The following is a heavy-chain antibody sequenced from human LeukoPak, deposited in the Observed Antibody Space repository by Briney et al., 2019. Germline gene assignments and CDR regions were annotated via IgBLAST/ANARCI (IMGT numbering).Heavy chain of an antibody. Sequence: ASVKVSCKASGYTFTSYDINWVRQATGQGLEWMGWMNPNSGNTGYAQKFQGRVTITRNTSISTAYMELSSLRSEDTAISYCTRSSVPAVYNFFDPWGQGTLVTVSS. V-gene: IGHV1-8*03. J-gene: IGHJ5*02. D-gene: IGHD2-2*01. CDR2: MNPNSGNT. CDR3: TRSSVPAVYNFFDP. CDR1: GYTFTSYD.